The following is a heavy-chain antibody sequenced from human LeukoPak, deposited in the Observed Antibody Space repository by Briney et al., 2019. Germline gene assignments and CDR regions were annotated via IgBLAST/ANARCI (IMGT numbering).Heavy chain of an antibody. CDR3: ARAGDGYNSPIDY. Sequence: GGSLRLSCADSGFTFSNYSMNWVRQAPGKGLEWVSYISSSSTIYYADSVKGRFTISRDNAKNSLYLQMNSLRAEDTAVYYCARAGDGYNSPIDYWGQGTLVTVSS. CDR2: ISSSSTI. V-gene: IGHV3-48*01. J-gene: IGHJ4*02. D-gene: IGHD5-24*01. CDR1: GFTFSNYS.